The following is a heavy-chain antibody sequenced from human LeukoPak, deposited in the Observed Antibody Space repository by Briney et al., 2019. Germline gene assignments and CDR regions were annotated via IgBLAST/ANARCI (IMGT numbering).Heavy chain of an antibody. CDR1: GFTFSSYA. D-gene: IGHD3-3*01. CDR3: ARDPWGFLEWLSTPDYGMDV. J-gene: IGHJ6*02. V-gene: IGHV3-30-3*01. Sequence: GGSLRLSCAASGFTFSSYAMHWVRQAPGKGLEWVAVISYDGSNKYYADSVKGRFTISRDNSKNTLYLQMNSLRAEDTAVYYCARDPWGFLEWLSTPDYGMDVWGQGTTVTVSS. CDR2: ISYDGSNK.